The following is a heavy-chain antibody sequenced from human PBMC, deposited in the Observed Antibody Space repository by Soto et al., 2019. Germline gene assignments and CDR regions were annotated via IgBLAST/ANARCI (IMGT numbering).Heavy chain of an antibody. CDR3: AKGSEVARQELDY. CDR1: GFTFSHFG. CDR2: ISSDGSDS. D-gene: IGHD2-15*01. Sequence: QVQLVESGGGEVQPGRSLRLSCAASGFTFSHFGMHWVRQAPGKGLEWVAAISSDGSDSYYSDSVKARFAISRDNSKNTLFLQMYSLRAEDTAVYYCAKGSEVARQELDYWGQGTLVTVSS. V-gene: IGHV3-30*18. J-gene: IGHJ4*02.